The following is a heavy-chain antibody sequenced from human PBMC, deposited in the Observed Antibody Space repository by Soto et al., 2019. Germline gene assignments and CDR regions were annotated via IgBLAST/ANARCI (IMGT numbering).Heavy chain of an antibody. CDR3: ARDSPGRYFDWLTHFDY. J-gene: IGHJ4*02. V-gene: IGHV1-3*01. CDR1: GYTFTSYA. Sequence: ASVKVSCKASGYTFTSYAMHWVRQAPGQRLEWMGWINAGNGNTKYSHKFQGRVTITRDTSASTAYMELSSLRSEDTAVYYCARDSPGRYFDWLTHFDYWGQGTLVTVS. D-gene: IGHD3-9*01. CDR2: INAGNGNT.